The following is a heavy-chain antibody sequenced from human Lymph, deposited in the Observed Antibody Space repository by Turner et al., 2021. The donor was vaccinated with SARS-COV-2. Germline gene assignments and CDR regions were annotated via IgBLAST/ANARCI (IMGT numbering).Heavy chain of an antibody. CDR2: IWYDGSNK. J-gene: IGHJ4*02. D-gene: IGHD3-10*01. V-gene: IGHV3-33*01. CDR3: ARDLRFGELPAADH. CDR1: GFTFSSYG. Sequence: QVKLVESGGGVVQPGRSLGRSCAASGFTFSSYGMHWVRQAPGKGLEWVAVIWYDGSNKYYADSVKGRFTISRDNSKNTLYLQMNSLRAEDTAVYYCARDLRFGELPAADHWGQGTLVTVSS.